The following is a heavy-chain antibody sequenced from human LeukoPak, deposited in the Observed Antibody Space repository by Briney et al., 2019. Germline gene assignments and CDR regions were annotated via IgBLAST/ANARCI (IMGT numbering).Heavy chain of an antibody. D-gene: IGHD3-22*01. J-gene: IGHJ6*03. CDR2: ISSYNGNT. CDR3: ARDYYYDSSGYYYYYYMDV. CDR1: GYTFTSYG. Sequence: ASVTVSCTASGYTFTSYGISWVRQAPGQGLEWMGWISSYNGNTNYAQKLQGRVTMTTDTSTSTAYMELRSLRSDDTAVYYCARDYYYDSSGYYYYYYMDVWGKGTTVTVSS. V-gene: IGHV1-18*01.